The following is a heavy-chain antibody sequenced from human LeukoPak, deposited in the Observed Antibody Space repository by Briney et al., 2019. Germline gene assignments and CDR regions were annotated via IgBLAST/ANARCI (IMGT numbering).Heavy chain of an antibody. CDR3: ARSEYYYDSSGQPTFDY. J-gene: IGHJ4*02. CDR1: GYTFTGYY. Sequence: ASVKVSCKASGYTFTGYYMHWVRQAPGQGLEWMGWINPNSGGTNYAQKFQGRVTMTRDTSISTAYMELSRLRSDDTAVYYCARSEYYYDSSGQPTFDYWGQGTLVTVSS. D-gene: IGHD3-22*01. V-gene: IGHV1-2*02. CDR2: INPNSGGT.